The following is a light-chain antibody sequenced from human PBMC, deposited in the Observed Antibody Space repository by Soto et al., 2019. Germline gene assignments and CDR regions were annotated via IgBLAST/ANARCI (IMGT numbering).Light chain of an antibody. CDR1: QAIGAY. CDR2: AES. V-gene: IGKV1-8*01. CDR3: QQYYAYPRT. Sequence: AIRMTQSPSSLSASTGDRVTIICRASQAIGAYLAWYQVKPGQAPKLLMFAESTLQRGVPSRFSGSGSGKDFTLTIGDLQAEDFATSYSQQYYAYPRTFGQGIKVDIK. J-gene: IGKJ1*01.